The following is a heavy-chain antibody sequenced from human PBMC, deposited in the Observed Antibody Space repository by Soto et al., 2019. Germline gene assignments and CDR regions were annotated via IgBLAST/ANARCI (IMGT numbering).Heavy chain of an antibody. CDR3: ARGATVTQYDY. CDR2: GSYSGTT. V-gene: IGHV4-61*01. Sequence: LSLTCTVSGVSVSSGSFYWAWIRQPPGKGLEWIGFGSYSGTTNYKPSLKSRVTISVDTSRSQISLMVSSLAAADTAVYYCARGATVTQYDYWGQGTLVTVSS. CDR1: GVSVSSGSFY. D-gene: IGHD4-17*01. J-gene: IGHJ4*02.